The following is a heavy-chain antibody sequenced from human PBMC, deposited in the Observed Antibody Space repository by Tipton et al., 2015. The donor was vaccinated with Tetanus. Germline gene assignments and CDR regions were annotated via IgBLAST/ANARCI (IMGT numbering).Heavy chain of an antibody. CDR2: INHSGST. V-gene: IGHV4-34*01. D-gene: IGHD3-22*01. Sequence: TLSLTCAVYGGSFSGYYWSWIRQPPGKGLEWIGEINHSGSTNYNPSLKSRVTISVDTSKKQFSLRLSSVTAADTAVYYCARRDYSDSSVDNWGQGTLVTVSS. CDR1: GGSFSGYY. CDR3: ARRDYSDSSVDN. J-gene: IGHJ4*02.